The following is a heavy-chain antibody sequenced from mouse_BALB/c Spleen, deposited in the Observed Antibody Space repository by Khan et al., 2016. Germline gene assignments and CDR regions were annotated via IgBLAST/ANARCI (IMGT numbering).Heavy chain of an antibody. CDR3: ARGAHGGEFAY. CDR2: ILPGSGST. CDR1: GYTFSNYW. Sequence: QVQLKQSGAELMKPGASVKISCKATGYTFSNYWIEGVKQRPGHGREWFGEILPGSGSTNYNEKFKGKATFTADTSSNTAYMQRSSLTSEDSAVSCCARGAHGGEFAYWGQGTLVTVSA. D-gene: IGHD1-2*01. J-gene: IGHJ3*01. V-gene: IGHV1-9*01.